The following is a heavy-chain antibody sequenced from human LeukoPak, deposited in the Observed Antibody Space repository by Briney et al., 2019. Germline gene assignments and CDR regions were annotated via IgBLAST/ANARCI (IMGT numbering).Heavy chain of an antibody. J-gene: IGHJ4*02. CDR1: GGTLSSYA. V-gene: IGHV1-69*05. CDR2: IIPIFGTA. Sequence: SVKVSCKASGGTLSSYAISWVRQAPGQGLEWMGRIIPIFGTANYAQKFQGRVTITTDESTSTAYMELSSLRPEDTAVYYCARGYSSSWFNYWGQGTLVTVSS. CDR3: ARGYSSSWFNY. D-gene: IGHD6-13*01.